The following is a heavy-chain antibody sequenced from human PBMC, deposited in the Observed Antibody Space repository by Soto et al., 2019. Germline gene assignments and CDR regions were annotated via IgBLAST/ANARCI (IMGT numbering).Heavy chain of an antibody. Sequence: SEPLSLTYTVSGGNISSYYGSRIRQTPGKGLEWIGYIYYSGSTNYNPSLKSRVTISVDTSKNQFSLKLSSVTAADTAVYYCARYSGRYSYNWFDPWGQGTLVTVSS. V-gene: IGHV4-59*01. CDR2: IYYSGST. J-gene: IGHJ5*02. D-gene: IGHD1-26*01. CDR1: GGNISSYY. CDR3: ARYSGRYSYNWFDP.